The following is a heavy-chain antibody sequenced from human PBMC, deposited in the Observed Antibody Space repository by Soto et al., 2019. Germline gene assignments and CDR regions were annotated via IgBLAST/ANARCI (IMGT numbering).Heavy chain of an antibody. CDR3: ARTSMTRIDY. D-gene: IGHD4-17*01. J-gene: IGHJ4*02. CDR1: GGTFSSYA. V-gene: IGHV1-69*10. CDR2: TIPELGTS. Sequence: AASVKVSCKASGGTFSSYAISWVRQAPGQGLEWMGVTIPELGTSNYAQRLQGRVTITVDKATNTAYLNLTTLTSADTAIYYCARTSMTRIDYWGQGTLVTVSS.